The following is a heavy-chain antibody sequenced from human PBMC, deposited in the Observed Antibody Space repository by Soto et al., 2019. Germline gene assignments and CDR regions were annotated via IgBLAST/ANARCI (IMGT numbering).Heavy chain of an antibody. V-gene: IGHV3-30*18. CDR2: ISYDGTNK. J-gene: IGHJ6*03. D-gene: IGHD1-26*01. CDR1: GFTFSRFA. Sequence: VQLVESGGGVVQPGTSLRLSCIASGFTFSRFAIHWVRQAPGKGLEWVAVISYDGTNKYYGAFVKGRFSLSRDDSENTAYLQMNSLRPDDTALYYCAKDSSLGLYMDVWGRGTTVTVSS. CDR3: AKDSSLGLYMDV.